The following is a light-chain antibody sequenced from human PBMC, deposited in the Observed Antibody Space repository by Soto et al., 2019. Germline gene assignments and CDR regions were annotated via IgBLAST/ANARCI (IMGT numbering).Light chain of an antibody. CDR2: DAS. CDR3: QQYDTYPMT. Sequence: DIQMTQSPSTLSASVGDRVTITCRASQSISALLAWYQQKPGKAPKLLIYDASTLVAGVPSRFTGSGSGTDFTLTISSLQPDDYATYYCQQYDTYPMTFGQGTQVDFK. J-gene: IGKJ1*01. V-gene: IGKV1-5*01. CDR1: QSISAL.